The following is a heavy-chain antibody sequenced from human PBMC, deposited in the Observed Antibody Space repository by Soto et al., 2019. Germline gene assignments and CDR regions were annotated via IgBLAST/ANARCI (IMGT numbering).Heavy chain of an antibody. J-gene: IGHJ6*02. CDR1: GGSISSSSYY. CDR2: IYYSGST. Sequence: PSETLSLTCTVSGGSISSSSYYWGWIRQPPGKGLEWIGSIYYSGSTYYNPSLKSRVTTSVDTSKNQFSLKLSSVTAADTAVYYCARPGGYSYGWENKYHYGMDVWGQGTTVTVSS. CDR3: ARPGGYSYGWENKYHYGMDV. V-gene: IGHV4-39*01. D-gene: IGHD5-18*01.